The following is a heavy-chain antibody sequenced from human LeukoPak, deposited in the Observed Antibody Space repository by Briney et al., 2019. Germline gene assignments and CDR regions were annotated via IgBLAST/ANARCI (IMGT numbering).Heavy chain of an antibody. D-gene: IGHD2-15*01. CDR2: ISYDGSNK. CDR1: GFTFSSYA. J-gene: IGHJ6*02. Sequence: GGSLRLSCAASGFTFSSYAMHWVRQAPGKGLEWVAVISYDGSNKYYADSVKGRFTTSRDNSKNTLYLQMNSLRAEDTAVYYCARDRDIVVVVAVPLYYYYGMDVWGQGTTVTVSS. V-gene: IGHV3-30-3*01. CDR3: ARDRDIVVVVAVPLYYYYGMDV.